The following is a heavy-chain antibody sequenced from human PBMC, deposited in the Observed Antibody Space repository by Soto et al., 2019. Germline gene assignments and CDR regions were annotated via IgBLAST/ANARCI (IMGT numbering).Heavy chain of an antibody. Sequence: EGSLRLSCAASGFTFGSYAMTWVRQAPGKGLEWVSGISGSGGSTYYADSVKGRFTISRDNSKNTLYLQMNSLRAEDTAVYYCAKGRYSNVDGSYGMDVWGQGTTVTVSS. CDR1: GFTFGSYA. J-gene: IGHJ6*02. CDR3: AKGRYSNVDGSYGMDV. CDR2: ISGSGGST. V-gene: IGHV3-23*01. D-gene: IGHD4-4*01.